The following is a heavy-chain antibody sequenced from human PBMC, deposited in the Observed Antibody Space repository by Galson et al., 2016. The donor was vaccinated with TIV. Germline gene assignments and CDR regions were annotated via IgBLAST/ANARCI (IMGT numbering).Heavy chain of an antibody. CDR3: ARDQATLVARWFAP. J-gene: IGHJ5*02. V-gene: IGHV3-74*01. CDR1: GFTFSTYW. Sequence: SLRLSCAASGFTFSTYWMHWVRQVPGKGVMWVSRIDNDGSQTDYADSVRGRFTVSRDNAENALYLQMSSLRAEDTAVYYCARDQATLVARWFAPWGQGTLVTVSS. CDR2: IDNDGSQT.